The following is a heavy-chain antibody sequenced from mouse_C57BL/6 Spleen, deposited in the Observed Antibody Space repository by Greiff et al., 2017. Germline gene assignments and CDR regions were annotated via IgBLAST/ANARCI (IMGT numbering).Heavy chain of an antibody. CDR3: ARDGSGY. J-gene: IGHJ2*01. D-gene: IGHD1-1*01. Sequence: EVMLVESGGGLVEPGGSLKLSCAASGFTFSSYAMSWVRQTPEKRLEWVATISDGGSYTYYPDNVKGRFTISRDNAKNNLYLQMSHLKSEDTAMYYCARDGSGYWGQGTTLTVSS. CDR1: GFTFSSYA. V-gene: IGHV5-4*01. CDR2: ISDGGSYT.